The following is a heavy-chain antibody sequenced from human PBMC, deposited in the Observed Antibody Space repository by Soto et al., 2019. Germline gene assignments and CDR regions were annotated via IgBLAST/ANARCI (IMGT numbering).Heavy chain of an antibody. V-gene: IGHV1-24*01. Sequence: QVQLIQSGPEVRRPGASVKVSCKVSGVSLSDLSLHWVRQGPGKGLAWMGGFDPEERERLYAQRFQGRVTMTEDTYSDAAYMELSSLGSEDSAVFYCATGRGRYDILTGYCSYFARWGQGTLVTVSS. D-gene: IGHD3-9*01. J-gene: IGHJ4*02. CDR3: ATGRGRYDILTGYCSYFAR. CDR2: FDPEERER. CDR1: GVSLSDLS.